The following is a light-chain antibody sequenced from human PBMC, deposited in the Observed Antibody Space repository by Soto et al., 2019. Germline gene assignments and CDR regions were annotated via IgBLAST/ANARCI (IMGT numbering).Light chain of an antibody. J-gene: IGKJ1*01. CDR2: LAS. Sequence: EIVMTQSPATLSVSPGERATLSCRASQSVSSNLAWYQQKPGQAARLLIYLASTRATGIPARLSGSGSGTELSLTISSLQSEYYAVYYCQWYRNWRPWRFGQGTKVDIK. CDR1: QSVSSN. CDR3: QWYRNWRPWR. V-gene: IGKV3-15*01.